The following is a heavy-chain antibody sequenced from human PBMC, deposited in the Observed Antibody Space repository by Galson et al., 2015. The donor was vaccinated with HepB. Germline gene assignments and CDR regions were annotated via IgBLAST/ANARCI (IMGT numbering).Heavy chain of an antibody. CDR3: ARDSRATFGEPNWFDP. CDR1: GFTFSNYA. D-gene: IGHD3-3*01. J-gene: IGHJ5*02. V-gene: IGHV3-30-3*01. Sequence: SLRLSCAASGFTFSNYAFHWVRQAPGKGLEWVALISYDGINKYYADSLKGRFTISRDKSKNTLFLQMNNMRVEDTAVYYCARDSRATFGEPNWFDPWGQGTLVIVSS. CDR2: ISYDGINK.